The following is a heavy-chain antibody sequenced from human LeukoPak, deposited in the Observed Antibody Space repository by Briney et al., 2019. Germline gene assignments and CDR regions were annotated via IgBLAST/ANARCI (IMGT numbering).Heavy chain of an antibody. V-gene: IGHV3-53*01. J-gene: IGHJ4*02. CDR2: IHSGGVT. Sequence: GGSLRLSCEASGFTVSSQYMNWVRQAPGKGLEWVSVIHSGGVTYYADSVKGRFTISRDNSKNILYLQMDSLRADDTAIYYCASSVYSGSPTKSFDYWGRGTLITVSS. CDR1: GFTVSSQY. D-gene: IGHD2-21*01. CDR3: ASSVYSGSPTKSFDY.